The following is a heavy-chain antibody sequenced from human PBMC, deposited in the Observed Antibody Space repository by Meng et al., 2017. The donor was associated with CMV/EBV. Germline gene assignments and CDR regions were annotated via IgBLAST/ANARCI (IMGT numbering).Heavy chain of an antibody. CDR3: ARGGGMIVVVYYFDY. J-gene: IGHJ4*02. D-gene: IGHD3-22*01. CDR1: GFTFSSYS. V-gene: IGHV3-21*01. CDR2: ISSSSSYI. Sequence: GGSLRLSCAASGFTFSSYSMNWVRQAPGKGLEWVSSISSSSSYIYYADSVKGRFTISRDNAKNTLYLQMNSLRAEDTAVYYCARGGGMIVVVYYFDYWGQGTLVTVSS.